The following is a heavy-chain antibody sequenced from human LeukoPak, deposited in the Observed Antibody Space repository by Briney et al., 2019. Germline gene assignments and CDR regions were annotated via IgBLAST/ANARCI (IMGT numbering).Heavy chain of an antibody. V-gene: IGHV4-34*01. Sequence: KTSETLSLTCAVYGGSFSGYYWSWIRQPPGKGLEWIGEINHSGSTNYNPSLKSRVTISVDTSKNQFSLKLSSVTAADTAVYYCARRRTTGVYYYYMDVWGKGTTVTISS. CDR1: GGSFSGYY. CDR2: INHSGST. CDR3: ARRRTTGVYYYYMDV. J-gene: IGHJ6*03. D-gene: IGHD1-1*01.